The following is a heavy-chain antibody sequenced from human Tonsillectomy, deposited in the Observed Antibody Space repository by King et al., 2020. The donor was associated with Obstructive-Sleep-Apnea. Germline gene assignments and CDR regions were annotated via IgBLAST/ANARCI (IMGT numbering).Heavy chain of an antibody. Sequence: VQLVESGGGLVQPGGSLRLSCAASGFTFSSYWMSWVRQAPGKGLEWVANIKQDGSGNYFLDSVEGRFTISKDNAKNSLYLQMNSLRAEDTAVYYCAGITMVRGVIGYWGQGTLVTVSS. V-gene: IGHV3-7*03. J-gene: IGHJ4*02. CDR2: IKQDGSGN. D-gene: IGHD3-10*01. CDR3: AGITMVRGVIGY. CDR1: GFTFSSYW.